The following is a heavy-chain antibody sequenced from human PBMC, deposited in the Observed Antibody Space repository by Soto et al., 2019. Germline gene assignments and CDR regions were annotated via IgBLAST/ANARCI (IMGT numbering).Heavy chain of an antibody. V-gene: IGHV1-3*01. J-gene: IGHJ4*02. CDR2: INAGNGNT. Sequence: ASGKVSCKASGYTFTSYAMHWVRQAPGQRLEWMGWINAGNGNTKYSQKFKGRVTITRDTSASTAYMELSSLRSEDTAVYYCARELTYYDFWSGYYPSYFDYWGQGTLVTVSS. CDR1: GYTFTSYA. CDR3: ARELTYYDFWSGYYPSYFDY. D-gene: IGHD3-3*01.